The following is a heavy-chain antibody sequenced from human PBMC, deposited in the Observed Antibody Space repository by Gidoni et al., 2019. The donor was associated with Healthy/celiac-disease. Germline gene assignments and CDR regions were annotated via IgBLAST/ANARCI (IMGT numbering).Heavy chain of an antibody. CDR2: ISGSGGST. J-gene: IGHJ4*02. CDR1: GFTFSSYA. D-gene: IGHD6-13*01. CDR3: AKDVYSSRCFDY. Sequence: EVQLLESGGGLVQPGGSLRLSCAASGFTFSSYAMSWVRQAPGKGLEWVSAISGSGGSTYYADSVKGRFTISRDNSKNTLYLKMNSLRAEDTAVYYCAKDVYSSRCFDYWGQGTLVTVSS. V-gene: IGHV3-23*01.